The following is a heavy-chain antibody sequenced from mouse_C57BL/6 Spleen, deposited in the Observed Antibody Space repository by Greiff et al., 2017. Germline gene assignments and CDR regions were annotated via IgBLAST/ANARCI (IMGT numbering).Heavy chain of an antibody. D-gene: IGHD2-3*01. J-gene: IGHJ4*01. Sequence: QVQLQQSGPELVKPGASVKISCKASGYAFSSSWMNWVKQRPGKGLEWIGRIYPGDGDTNYNGKFKGKATLTADKSSSTAYMQLSSLTSEDSAVYFCARHHDGYPLCYSMDYWGQGTSVTVSS. V-gene: IGHV1-82*01. CDR2: IYPGDGDT. CDR1: GYAFSSSW. CDR3: ARHHDGYPLCYSMDY.